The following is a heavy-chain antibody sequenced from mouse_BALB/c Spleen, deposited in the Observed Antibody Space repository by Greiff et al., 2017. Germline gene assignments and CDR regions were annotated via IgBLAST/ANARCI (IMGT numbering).Heavy chain of an antibody. CDR2: IYPGNSDT. Sequence: EVQLQQSGTVLARPGASVKMSCKASGYSFTSYWMHWVKQRPGQGLEWIGAIYPGNSDTSYNQKFKGKAKLTAVTSASTAYMELSSLTNEDSAVYYCTRRDGYYYYAMDYWGQGTSVTVSS. CDR1: GYSFTSYW. D-gene: IGHD2-3*01. CDR3: TRRDGYYYYAMDY. V-gene: IGHV1-5*01. J-gene: IGHJ4*01.